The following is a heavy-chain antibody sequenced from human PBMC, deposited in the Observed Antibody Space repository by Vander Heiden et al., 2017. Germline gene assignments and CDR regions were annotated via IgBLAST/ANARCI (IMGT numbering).Heavy chain of an antibody. V-gene: IGHV4-4*07. J-gene: IGHJ1*01. Sequence: QVEPEASSTGLVKPSEAMSLTCTATGCSISSYYWSWVRQPAGKGLEWIGRIYTSGTTNYNPSLKSRVTMPVDTSKNQFSLNLSSVTAADTAVYYCARGGGSGYYYGWGQGILVTVSS. CDR3: ARGGGSGYYYG. D-gene: IGHD3-22*01. CDR2: IYTSGTT. CDR1: GCSISSYY.